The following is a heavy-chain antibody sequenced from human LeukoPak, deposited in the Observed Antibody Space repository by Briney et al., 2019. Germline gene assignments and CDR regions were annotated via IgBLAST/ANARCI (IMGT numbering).Heavy chain of an antibody. V-gene: IGHV3-64D*06. CDR2: ISSNGGST. D-gene: IGHD1-20*01. CDR1: GFTFSSYA. J-gene: IGHJ4*02. Sequence: GGSLRLSCSASGFTFSSYAMHWVRQAPGKGLEYVSAISSNGGSTYYADSVKGRFTVSRDNSKNTLYLQMSSLRAEDTAVYYCVKDRVNWKTGGFDYWGQGTLVTVSS. CDR3: VKDRVNWKTGGFDY.